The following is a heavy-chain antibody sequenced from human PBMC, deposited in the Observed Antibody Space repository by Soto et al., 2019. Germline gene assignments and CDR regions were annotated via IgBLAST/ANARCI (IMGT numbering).Heavy chain of an antibody. CDR3: GTVFEH. CDR1: GITFTNYW. V-gene: IGHV3-74*01. CDR2: VDNDGRGT. J-gene: IGHJ4*02. Sequence: EVQLVESGGGSVQPGGSLRLSCVASGITFTNYWMHWVRQVPGKGLVWVARVDNDGRGTSDADFVKGRFTISRDNAKNTLYLQTNSLRVEDTAMDYSGTVFEHWGQGIPVTVSS.